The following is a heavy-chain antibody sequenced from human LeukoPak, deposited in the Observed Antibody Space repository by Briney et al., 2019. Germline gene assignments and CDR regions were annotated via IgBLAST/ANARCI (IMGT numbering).Heavy chain of an antibody. Sequence: SETLSLTCIVSGGSISSHYWSWIRQSPGKGLEWIGYIYHNGKTNYNPSLESRISISLDTSKIQFSLRLRSVTAADTALYYCARGSGSWDYFDYWGQGSLVTVSS. V-gene: IGHV4-59*11. D-gene: IGHD3-10*01. CDR3: ARGSGSWDYFDY. CDR1: GGSISSHY. J-gene: IGHJ4*02. CDR2: IYHNGKT.